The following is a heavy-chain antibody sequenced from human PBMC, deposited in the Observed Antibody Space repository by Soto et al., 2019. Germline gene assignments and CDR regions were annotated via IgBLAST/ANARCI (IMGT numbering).Heavy chain of an antibody. Sequence: SETLSLTCAVYGGSFSGYYWSWIRQPPGKGLEWIGEINHSGSTNYNPSLKSRVTISVDTSKNQFSLKLSSVTAADTAVYYCARGRGVAVAGGYYYYGMDVWGQGTTVTVSS. CDR2: INHSGST. CDR1: GGSFSGYY. V-gene: IGHV4-34*01. D-gene: IGHD6-19*01. J-gene: IGHJ6*02. CDR3: ARGRGVAVAGGYYYYGMDV.